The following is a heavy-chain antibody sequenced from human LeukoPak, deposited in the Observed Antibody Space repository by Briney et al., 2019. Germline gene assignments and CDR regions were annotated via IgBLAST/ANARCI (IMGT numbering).Heavy chain of an antibody. CDR2: IIPMYGTS. CDR1: GGTVSSYS. Sequence: SVKVTCKASGGTVSSYSINWVRQPPGQGREGMGGIIPMYGTSTYARKLQGRLTITTDESTRTPYLELSSLRAEDTAVYYCATDIVQLERLFSIWGQGTMVTVSS. J-gene: IGHJ3*02. D-gene: IGHD1-1*01. CDR3: ATDIVQLERLFSI. V-gene: IGHV1-69*05.